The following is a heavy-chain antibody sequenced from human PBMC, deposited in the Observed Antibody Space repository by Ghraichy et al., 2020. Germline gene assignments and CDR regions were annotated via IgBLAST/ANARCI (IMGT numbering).Heavy chain of an antibody. CDR1: GDSINYFSYF. CDR3: ARRGAHFFDF. J-gene: IGHJ4*02. CDR2: IHYSGST. D-gene: IGHD1-26*01. V-gene: IGHV4-39*01. Sequence: SETLSLTCTVSGDSINYFSYFWGWIRQPPGKGLEWIGYIHYSGSTYYNPSLKSRATISVDTSNNQFSLDLSFPVAADTSVYYCARRGAHFFDFWGQGILVTVSS.